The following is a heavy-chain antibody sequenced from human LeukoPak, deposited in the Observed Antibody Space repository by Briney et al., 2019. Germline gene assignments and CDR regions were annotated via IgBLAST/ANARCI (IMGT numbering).Heavy chain of an antibody. CDR2: IFYNGSP. D-gene: IGHD1-26*01. Sequence: SETLSLTCTASGGSITNTNDYWGWVRQSPGRGLEWLGNIFYNGSPYYSPSLKSRVAISVDTSKNHFSLTLNAVTAADTAVYYCASYSGTYSAFEIWGQGTQVTVSS. V-gene: IGHV4-39*07. J-gene: IGHJ3*02. CDR3: ASYSGTYSAFEI. CDR1: GGSITNTNDY.